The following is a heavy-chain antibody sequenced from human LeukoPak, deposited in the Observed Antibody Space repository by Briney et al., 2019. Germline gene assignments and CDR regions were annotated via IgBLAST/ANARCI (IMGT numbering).Heavy chain of an antibody. CDR2: ISGSSSTL. V-gene: IGHV3-48*02. Sequence: KPGGSLRLSCVASGFTFSSYSMNWVRQAPGKGLEWVSYISGSSSTLYYADSVKGRFTISRDNAKNSLYLQMNSLRDEDTAVYYCARDPTYGSGRRPSDSWGQGTLVTVSS. CDR3: ARDPTYGSGRRPSDS. D-gene: IGHD3-10*01. J-gene: IGHJ4*02. CDR1: GFTFSSYS.